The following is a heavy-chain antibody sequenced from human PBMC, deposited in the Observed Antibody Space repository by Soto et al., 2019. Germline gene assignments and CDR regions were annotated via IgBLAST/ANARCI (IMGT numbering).Heavy chain of an antibody. CDR1: GFTFSSYD. J-gene: IGHJ4*02. Sequence: EVQLVESGGGLVQPGGSLRLSCAASGFTFSSYDMHWVRQATGKGLEWVSAIGTAGDTYYPGSVKGRFTISRENAKNSLYLHMNSLRAEDTAVYYCARVKRYYDSSGYYHYYFDYWGQGTLVTVSS. CDR2: IGTAGDT. D-gene: IGHD3-22*01. V-gene: IGHV3-13*01. CDR3: ARVKRYYDSSGYYHYYFDY.